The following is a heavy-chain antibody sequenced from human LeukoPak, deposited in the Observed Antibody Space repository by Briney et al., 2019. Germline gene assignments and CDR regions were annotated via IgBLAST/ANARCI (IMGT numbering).Heavy chain of an antibody. Sequence: GGSLRLSCAASGFTFSSYGMHWVRQAPGKGLEWVAVISYDGSNKYYADSVKGRFTISRDNSKNTLYLQMNSLRAEDTAVYYCAKVEDIGPFDPWGQGTLVTVTS. CDR2: ISYDGSNK. CDR3: AKVEDIGPFDP. D-gene: IGHD5-12*01. J-gene: IGHJ5*02. V-gene: IGHV3-30*18. CDR1: GFTFSSYG.